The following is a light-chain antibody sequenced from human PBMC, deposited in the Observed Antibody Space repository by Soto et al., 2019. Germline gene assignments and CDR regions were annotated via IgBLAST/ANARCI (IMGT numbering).Light chain of an antibody. V-gene: IGKV3-20*01. CDR1: QSVSNSY. CDR2: GAS. CDR3: QQYGSSGT. Sequence: ESVLTRSPDTLSLSPGERTTPSCRASQSVSNSYLAWYQQKPGQAPRLLIYGASNRATGIPDRFSGSGSGTDFTLTISRLEPEDFAVYYCQQYGSSGTFGQGTKVDI. J-gene: IGKJ1*01.